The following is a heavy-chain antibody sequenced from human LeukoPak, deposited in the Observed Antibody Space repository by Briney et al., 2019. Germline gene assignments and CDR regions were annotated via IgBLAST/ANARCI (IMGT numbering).Heavy chain of an antibody. CDR2: IKQDGSEK. J-gene: IGHJ4*02. V-gene: IGHV3-7*01. CDR3: ARAFMITFGGVIAFDY. Sequence: GGSLRLSCAASGFTFSSYWMSWVRQAPGKGLEWVANIKQDGSEKYYVDSVKGRFTISRDNAKNSLYLQMNSLRAEDTAVYYCARAFMITFGGVIAFDYWGQGTLVTVSS. CDR1: GFTFSSYW. D-gene: IGHD3-16*02.